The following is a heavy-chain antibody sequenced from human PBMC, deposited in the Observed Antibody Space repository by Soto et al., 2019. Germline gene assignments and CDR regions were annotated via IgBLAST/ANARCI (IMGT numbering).Heavy chain of an antibody. D-gene: IGHD3-10*01. CDR3: ARESSGSGSYYH. J-gene: IGHJ4*02. CDR2: ISYDGSNK. V-gene: IGHV3-30-3*01. CDR1: GFTFSSYA. Sequence: QVQLVESGGGVVQPGRSLRLSCAASGFTFSSYAMHWVRQAPGKGLEWVAVISYDGSNKYYADSVKGRFTISRDNSKNTLYLQMNSLRAEDTAVYYCARESSGSGSYYHWGQGTLVTVSS.